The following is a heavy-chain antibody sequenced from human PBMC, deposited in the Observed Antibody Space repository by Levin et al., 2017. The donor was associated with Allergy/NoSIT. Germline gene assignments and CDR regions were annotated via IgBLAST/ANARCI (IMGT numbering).Heavy chain of an antibody. Sequence: GGSLRLSCAASGFTFSSYGMHWVRQAPGKGLEWVAVISYHGSNKYYADSVKGRFTISRDNSRNTLYLEMNSLGPEDTAVYYCAKYSDYGEYADWLDPWGQGTLVTVSS. CDR1: GFTFSSYG. D-gene: IGHD4/OR15-4a*01. V-gene: IGHV3-30*18. J-gene: IGHJ5*02. CDR3: AKYSDYGEYADWLDP. CDR2: ISYHGSNK.